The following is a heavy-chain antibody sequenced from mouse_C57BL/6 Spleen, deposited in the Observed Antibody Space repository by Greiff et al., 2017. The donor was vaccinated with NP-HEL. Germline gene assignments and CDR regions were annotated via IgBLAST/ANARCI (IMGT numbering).Heavy chain of an antibody. V-gene: IGHV1-61*01. J-gene: IGHJ3*01. CDR3: AREGLLQRFAY. CDR1: VYTFTSYW. CDR2: IYPSDSET. D-gene: IGHD2-3*01. Sequence: QVQLQQPGAELVRPGSSVKLSCKASVYTFTSYWMDWVKQRPGQGLEWIGNIYPSDSETHYNQKFKDKATLTVDKSSSTAYMQLSSLTSEDSAVYYCAREGLLQRFAYWGQGTLVTVSA.